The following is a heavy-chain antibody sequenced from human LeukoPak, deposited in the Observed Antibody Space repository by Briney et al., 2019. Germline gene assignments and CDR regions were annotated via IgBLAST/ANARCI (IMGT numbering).Heavy chain of an antibody. Sequence: GGSLRLSCSASGFTFSSFAMHWARQAPGKGLEYVAAISRNGGSTYYADSVKGRFTISRDNSKSTLYLQMSSLRAEDTAVYLCVKDLRSDFMGVLSRYLSYWGQGTLVTVSS. D-gene: IGHD2/OR15-2a*01. J-gene: IGHJ4*02. V-gene: IGHV3-64D*09. CDR3: VKDLRSDFMGVLSRYLSY. CDR2: ISRNGGST. CDR1: GFTFSSFA.